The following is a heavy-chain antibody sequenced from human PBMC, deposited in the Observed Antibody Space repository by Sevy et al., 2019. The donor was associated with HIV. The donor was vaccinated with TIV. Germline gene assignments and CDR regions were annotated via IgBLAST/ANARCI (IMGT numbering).Heavy chain of an antibody. CDR2: IYYSGST. D-gene: IGHD1-26*01. V-gene: IGHV4-59*01. Sequence: SETLSLTCTVSGGSISSYYWSWIRQPPGKGLEWIGYIYYSGSTNYNPSLKSRVTISVDTSKNQFSLKLSSVTAADTAVYYCARDGYSGSYYGGCRVFDYWGQGTLVTVSS. CDR3: ARDGYSGSYYGGCRVFDY. J-gene: IGHJ4*02. CDR1: GGSISSYY.